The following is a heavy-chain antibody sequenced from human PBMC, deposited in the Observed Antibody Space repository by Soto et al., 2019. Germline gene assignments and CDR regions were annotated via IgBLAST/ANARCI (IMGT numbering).Heavy chain of an antibody. Sequence: QLQLQESGPGLVKPSETLSLTCTVSGGSISSTTYYWGWIRQPPGKGLEWIGSIYYIGSTYYNPSLKSRLTISLDTSKNQVSLRLTSVTAADTAVYYCARGYGDYGIDYWGQGTLVTVSS. J-gene: IGHJ4*02. CDR1: GGSISSTTYY. CDR3: ARGYGDYGIDY. V-gene: IGHV4-39*01. D-gene: IGHD4-17*01. CDR2: IYYIGST.